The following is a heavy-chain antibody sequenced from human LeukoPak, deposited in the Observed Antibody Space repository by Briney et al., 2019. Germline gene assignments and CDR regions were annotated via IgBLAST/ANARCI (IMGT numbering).Heavy chain of an antibody. D-gene: IGHD5-12*01. Sequence: PGGSLRLSCAASGFTFSSYAMSWVRQAPGKGLEWVSSISSSSSYIYYADSVKGRFTISRDNAKNSLYLQMNSLRAEDTAVYYCARVMATITDYWGQGTLVTVSS. CDR3: ARVMATITDY. V-gene: IGHV3-21*01. J-gene: IGHJ4*02. CDR1: GFTFSSYA. CDR2: ISSSSSYI.